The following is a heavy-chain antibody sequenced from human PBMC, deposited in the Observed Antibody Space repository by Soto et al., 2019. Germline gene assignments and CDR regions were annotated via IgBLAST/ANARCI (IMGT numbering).Heavy chain of an antibody. J-gene: IGHJ6*02. CDR2: IWYDGSSE. Sequence: GGSLRLSCAASEFTFSSYGMHWVRQAPGKGLEWVAVIWYDGSSEYYADSVKGRFTISRDNSKNTLYLQMNSLRAEDTAVYYCARDGAVGYGMYVWGQGTTVTVSS. V-gene: IGHV3-33*01. CDR1: EFTFSSYG. CDR3: ARDGAVGYGMYV.